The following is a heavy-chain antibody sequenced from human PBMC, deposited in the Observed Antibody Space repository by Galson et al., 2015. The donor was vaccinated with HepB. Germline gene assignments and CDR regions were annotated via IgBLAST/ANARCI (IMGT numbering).Heavy chain of an antibody. J-gene: IGHJ3*02. CDR2: MTPDGSNT. CDR3: AKAGPSGALDI. D-gene: IGHD3-10*01. V-gene: IGHV3-74*01. Sequence: SVWMHWVRQAPGKGLVWVSRMTPDGSNTIYADSVKGRFTISRDNAKNALYLQMNSLRAEDTAVYYCAKAGPSGALDIWGQGTMVTVSS. CDR1: SVW.